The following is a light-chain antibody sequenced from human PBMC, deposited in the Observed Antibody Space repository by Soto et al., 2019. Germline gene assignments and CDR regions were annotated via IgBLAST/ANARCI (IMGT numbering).Light chain of an antibody. CDR3: QQGGGSLWT. Sequence: EIVLTQSPGTLSMSPGERATLSCRASQAVRSDFLAWYQHKPGQAPRLVIYGASTRATGIPDRFSGSGSGTDFTLTISRLEPGDFAVYYCQQGGGSLWTFGQGTKVEIK. CDR1: QAVRSDF. J-gene: IGKJ1*01. CDR2: GAS. V-gene: IGKV3-20*01.